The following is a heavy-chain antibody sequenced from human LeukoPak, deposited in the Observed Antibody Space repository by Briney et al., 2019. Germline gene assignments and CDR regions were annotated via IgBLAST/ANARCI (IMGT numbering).Heavy chain of an antibody. V-gene: IGHV4-30-2*01. J-gene: IGHJ4*02. Sequence: SETLSLTCTVSGGSISSGGYYWSWIRQPPGKGLEWIGYIYHSGSTYYNPSLKSRVTISVDRSKNQFSLKLSSVTAADTAVYYCASPPVRGYSGRGEYYFDYWGQGTLVTVSS. CDR1: GGSISSGGYY. CDR3: ASPPVRGYSGRGEYYFDY. CDR2: IYHSGST. D-gene: IGHD5-12*01.